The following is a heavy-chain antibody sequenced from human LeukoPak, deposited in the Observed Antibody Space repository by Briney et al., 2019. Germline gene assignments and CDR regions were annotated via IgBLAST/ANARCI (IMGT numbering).Heavy chain of an antibody. Sequence: PSETLSLTCAVYGGSFSGYYWSWIRQPPGKGLEWIGEINHSGSTNYNSSLKSRVTISVDTSKNQFSLKLSSVTAADTAVYYCARADNYDFWSGYAANPDRPDAFDIWGQGTMVTVSS. J-gene: IGHJ3*02. CDR2: INHSGST. V-gene: IGHV4-34*01. CDR1: GGSFSGYY. D-gene: IGHD3-3*01. CDR3: ARADNYDFWSGYAANPDRPDAFDI.